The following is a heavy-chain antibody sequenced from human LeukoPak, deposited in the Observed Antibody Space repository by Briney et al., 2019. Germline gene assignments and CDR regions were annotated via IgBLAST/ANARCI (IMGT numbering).Heavy chain of an antibody. V-gene: IGHV1-69*13. CDR2: IIPIFGTA. CDR1: GGTFSSYA. Sequence: SVKVSCKASGGTFSSYAISWVRQAPGQGLEWMGGIIPIFGTANYAQKFQGRVTITADESTSTAYMELSSLRSEDTAVYYCARDRQHYDILTGYLLWGQGTLVTVSS. D-gene: IGHD3-9*01. CDR3: ARDRQHYDILTGYLL. J-gene: IGHJ4*02.